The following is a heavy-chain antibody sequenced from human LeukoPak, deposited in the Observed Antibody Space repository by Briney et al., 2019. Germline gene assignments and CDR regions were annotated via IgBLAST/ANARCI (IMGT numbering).Heavy chain of an antibody. D-gene: IGHD2-2*01. V-gene: IGHV3-23*01. J-gene: IGHJ4*02. CDR1: GFTFSSYA. CDR2: ISSGGNT. CDR3: AKGGGPYHLPTDY. Sequence: GGSLRLSCAASGFTFSSYAMNWVRQAPGKGLEWVSAISSGGNTYYADSVKGRFTNSRDSSKNTLYLQMNSLRSEDTAVYYCAKGGGPYHLPTDYWGQGTLVTVSS.